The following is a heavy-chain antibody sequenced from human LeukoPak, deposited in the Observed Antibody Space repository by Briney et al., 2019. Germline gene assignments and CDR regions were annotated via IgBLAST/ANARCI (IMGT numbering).Heavy chain of an antibody. J-gene: IGHJ3*02. D-gene: IGHD6-13*01. V-gene: IGHV3-30*02. Sequence: GGSLRLSCAASGFTFSSYGMHWVRQAPGKGLEWVAFIRYDGSNKYYADSVKGRFTISRDNSKNTLYLQMNSLRAEGTAVYYCAKDIPYSSSWYGSEGHAFDIWGQGTMVTVSS. CDR3: AKDIPYSSSWYGSEGHAFDI. CDR2: IRYDGSNK. CDR1: GFTFSSYG.